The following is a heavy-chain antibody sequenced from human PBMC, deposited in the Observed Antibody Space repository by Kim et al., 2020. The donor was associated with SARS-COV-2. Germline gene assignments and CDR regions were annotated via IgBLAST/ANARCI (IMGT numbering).Heavy chain of an antibody. J-gene: IGHJ4*02. Sequence: GGSLRLSCAASGFTFSSYGMHWVRQAPGKGLEWVAVIWYDGSNKYYADSVKGRFTISRDNSKNTLYLQMNSLRAEDTAVYYCARDRIPRIAAAGSLPYWGQGTLVNVSS. D-gene: IGHD6-13*01. CDR2: IWYDGSNK. CDR1: GFTFSSYG. CDR3: ARDRIPRIAAAGSLPY. V-gene: IGHV3-33*01.